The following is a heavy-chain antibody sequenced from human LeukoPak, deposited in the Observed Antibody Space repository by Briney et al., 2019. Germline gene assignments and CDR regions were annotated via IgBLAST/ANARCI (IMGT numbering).Heavy chain of an antibody. D-gene: IGHD5-12*01. J-gene: IGHJ4*02. V-gene: IGHV1-2*06. Sequence: ASVKVSCKASGYTFTSYGISWVRQAPGQGLEWMGRINPNSGGTNYAQKFQGTVTMTRDTSISTAYMELSRLRSDDTAVYYCARGSGRGYSGFEPDFWGQGTLVTVSS. CDR1: GYTFTSYG. CDR3: ARGSGRGYSGFEPDF. CDR2: INPNSGGT.